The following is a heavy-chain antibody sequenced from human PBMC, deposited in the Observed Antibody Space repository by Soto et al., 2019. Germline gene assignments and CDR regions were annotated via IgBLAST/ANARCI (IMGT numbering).Heavy chain of an antibody. CDR2: ITSKSTTI. V-gene: IGHV3-48*02. CDR3: AREMGACSDSSCYPGPYDS. Sequence: PGGSRSRCCQTSSFQSTNHSFLLVLNAPGQGLEWVSYITSKSTTIKYADSVKGRFTVSRDNAKNSLYLQLNSLRDEDTAVYYCAREMGACSDSSCYPGPYDSWGQGTRVTVSP. D-gene: IGHD3-16*01. J-gene: IGHJ5*02. CDR1: SFQSTNHS.